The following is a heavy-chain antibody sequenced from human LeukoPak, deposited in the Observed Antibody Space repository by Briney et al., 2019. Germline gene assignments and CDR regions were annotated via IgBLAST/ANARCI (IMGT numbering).Heavy chain of an antibody. Sequence: PGGSLRLSCAASGFTFSSYGMHWVRQAPGKGLEWVAVIWYDGSNKYYADSVKGRFTISRDNSKNTLYLQMNSLRAGDTAVYYCAKDFSQPMIVGAWGQGTLVTVSS. CDR3: AKDFSQPMIVGA. V-gene: IGHV3-33*06. CDR2: IWYDGSNK. J-gene: IGHJ5*02. CDR1: GFTFSSYG. D-gene: IGHD3-22*01.